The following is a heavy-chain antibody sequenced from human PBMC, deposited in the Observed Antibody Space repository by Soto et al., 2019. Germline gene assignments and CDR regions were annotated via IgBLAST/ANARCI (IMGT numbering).Heavy chain of an antibody. D-gene: IGHD1-1*01. J-gene: IGHJ3*02. CDR1: GFTFSTYG. Sequence: QVQLVESGGGVVQPGRSLRLSCVASGFTFSTYGMHWVRQAPGKGLEWVAMTWYDESHKYYADSVKDRFTISRDNSKNTLYLPMNSLRDEDSAVYYCATELNDMQAFDIWGQGTMVTVSS. CDR3: ATELNDMQAFDI. CDR2: TWYDESHK. V-gene: IGHV3-33*01.